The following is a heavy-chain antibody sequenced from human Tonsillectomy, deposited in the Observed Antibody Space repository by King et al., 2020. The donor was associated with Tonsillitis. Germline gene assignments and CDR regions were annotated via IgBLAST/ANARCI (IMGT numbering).Heavy chain of an antibody. J-gene: IGHJ4*02. CDR3: VKALWKRDSSGSLDY. Sequence: VQLVESGGGLVQPGRSLRLSCAASGFTFDDYAMNWVRQAPGKGLQWVSGISWNSGSIGYADSVKGRFTISRDNAKKSLYLQMNSLRAEDTALYYCVKALWKRDSSGSLDYWGQGTVVTVSS. D-gene: IGHD3-22*01. CDR2: ISWNSGSI. CDR1: GFTFDDYA. V-gene: IGHV3-9*01.